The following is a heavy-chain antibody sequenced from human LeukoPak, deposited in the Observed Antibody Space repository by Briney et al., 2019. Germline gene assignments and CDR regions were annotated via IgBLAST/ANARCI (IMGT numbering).Heavy chain of an antibody. CDR2: IYYSGST. V-gene: IGHV4-39*07. J-gene: IGHJ4*02. D-gene: IGHD3-22*01. CDR3: ARAHYRGPMIVVVIPFDY. CDR1: GGSISSSSYY. Sequence: PSETLSLTCTVSGGSISSSSYYWGWIRQPPGKGLEWIGSIYYSGSTYYNPSLKSRVTVSVDTSKNQFSLKLSSVTAADTAVYYCARAHYRGPMIVVVIPFDYWGQGTLVTVSS.